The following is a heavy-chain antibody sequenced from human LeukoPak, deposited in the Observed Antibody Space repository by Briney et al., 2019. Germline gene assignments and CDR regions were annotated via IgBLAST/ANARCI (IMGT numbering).Heavy chain of an antibody. V-gene: IGHV4-59*01. Sequence: PSETLSLTCTVSGGSISSYYWSWIRQPPGKGPEWIGYIYYSGSTDYNPSLKSRVTISVDTSKNQFSLKLSSVTAADTAVYYCARLLAAAGLIYFDYWGQGTLVTVSS. CDR2: IYYSGST. J-gene: IGHJ4*02. CDR3: ARLLAAAGLIYFDY. D-gene: IGHD6-13*01. CDR1: GGSISSYY.